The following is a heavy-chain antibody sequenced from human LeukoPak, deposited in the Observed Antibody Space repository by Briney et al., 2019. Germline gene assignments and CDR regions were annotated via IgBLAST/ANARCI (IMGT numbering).Heavy chain of an antibody. CDR3: VRVDMAAAGIDY. CDR2: ISAYNGNT. CDR1: GGTFSSYA. J-gene: IGHJ4*02. Sequence: ASVKVSCKASGGTFSSYAISWVRQAPGQGLEWMGWISAYNGNTNYAQKLQGRVTMTTDTSTSTAYMELRSLRSDDTAVYYCVRVDMAAAGIDYWGQGTLVTVSS. D-gene: IGHD6-13*01. V-gene: IGHV1-18*01.